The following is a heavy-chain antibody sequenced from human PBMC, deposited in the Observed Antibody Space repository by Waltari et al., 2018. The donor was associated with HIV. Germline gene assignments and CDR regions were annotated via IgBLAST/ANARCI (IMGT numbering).Heavy chain of an antibody. CDR2: IYPDDSDT. J-gene: IGHJ6*02. CDR3: TRGGDDGSSPRSDYGLDV. D-gene: IGHD3-10*01. CDR1: GYSFTSYW. V-gene: IGHV5-51*01. Sequence: EVQLVQSGAEVKKPGESLKISCKGSGYSFTSYWIGWVRQMPGKGLEYMGIIYPDDSDTRYSPSFQGQVTISADKSISTAYLHWSSLKASDTAMYFCTRGGDDGSSPRSDYGLDVWGQGTTVTVSS.